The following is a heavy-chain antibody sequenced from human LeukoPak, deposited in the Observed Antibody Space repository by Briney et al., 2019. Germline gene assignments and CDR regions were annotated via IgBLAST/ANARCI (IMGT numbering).Heavy chain of an antibody. CDR2: ISSSSSYI. V-gene: IGHV3-21*01. Sequence: GGSLRLSCAASGFTFSSYSMNWVRQAPGKGLEWVSSISSSSSYIYYADSVKGRFTISRDNAKNSLYLQMNSLRAEDTAVYYCARGDQWLVPRVLDYWGQGTLVTVSS. CDR1: GFTFSSYS. D-gene: IGHD6-19*01. CDR3: ARGDQWLVPRVLDY. J-gene: IGHJ4*02.